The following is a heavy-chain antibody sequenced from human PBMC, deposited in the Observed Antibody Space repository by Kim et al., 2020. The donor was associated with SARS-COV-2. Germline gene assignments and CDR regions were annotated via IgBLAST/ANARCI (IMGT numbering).Heavy chain of an antibody. Sequence: SETLSLTCAVYGGSFSGYYWSWIRQPPGKGLEWIGEINHSGSTNYNPSLKSRVTISVDTSKNQFSLKLSSVTAADTAVYYCARGGREIVVVIATHNWFDPWGQGTLVTVSS. CDR2: INHSGST. CDR1: GGSFSGYY. CDR3: ARGGREIVVVIATHNWFDP. V-gene: IGHV4-34*01. J-gene: IGHJ5*02. D-gene: IGHD2-21*01.